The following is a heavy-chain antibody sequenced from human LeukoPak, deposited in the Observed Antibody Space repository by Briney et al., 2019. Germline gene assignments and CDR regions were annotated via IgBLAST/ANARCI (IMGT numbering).Heavy chain of an antibody. CDR2: ITGSGGST. CDR3: AKIDRGQVAGHVDF. CDR1: GFTFSSYA. J-gene: IGHJ4*02. Sequence: QTGGSLRLSCAASGFTFSSYAMSWVRQAPGKALEWVSAITGSGGSTYYADSVKGRFTISRDNSKNTLYLHINSLRAEDTALYYCAKIDRGQVAGHVDFGGQGTLVSVSS. D-gene: IGHD6-19*01. V-gene: IGHV3-23*01.